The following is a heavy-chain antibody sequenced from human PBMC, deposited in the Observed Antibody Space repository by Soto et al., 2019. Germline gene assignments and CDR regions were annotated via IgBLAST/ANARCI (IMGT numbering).Heavy chain of an antibody. Sequence: QVQLVEAGGGVVQPGRSLRLSCAASGFTFSSYGMHWVRQAPGKGLEWVAVISYDGSNKYYADSVKGRFTISRDNSKNTQYLQMNSLRAEDTAVYYGAKDRSSSWYYFDYWGQGTLVTVSS. CDR2: ISYDGSNK. CDR1: GFTFSSYG. V-gene: IGHV3-30*18. J-gene: IGHJ4*02. D-gene: IGHD6-13*01. CDR3: AKDRSSSWYYFDY.